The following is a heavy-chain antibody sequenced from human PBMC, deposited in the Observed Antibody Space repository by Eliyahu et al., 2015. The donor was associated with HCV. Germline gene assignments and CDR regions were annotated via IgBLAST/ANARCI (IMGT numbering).Heavy chain of an antibody. Sequence: EVQLVETGGGLIQPGGSLRLSCAASGFNVSSRYMTWVRQAPGKGLEWVSVLYSGGGTYYADSVKGRFTISRDNSKNTLYLQMNSLRVEDTAVYYCARTSGDSYGFDYWGQGTLVAVSS. V-gene: IGHV3-53*02. CDR2: LYSGGGT. J-gene: IGHJ4*02. D-gene: IGHD5-18*01. CDR3: ARTSGDSYGFDY. CDR1: GFNVSSRY.